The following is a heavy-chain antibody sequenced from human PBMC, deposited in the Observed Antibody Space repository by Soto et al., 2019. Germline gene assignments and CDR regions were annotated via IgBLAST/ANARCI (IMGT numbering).Heavy chain of an antibody. D-gene: IGHD6-13*01. V-gene: IGHV4-59*01. CDR2: IYYSGST. J-gene: IGHJ6*02. CDR1: GGSISSYY. Sequence: SETLSLTCTVSGGSISSYYWSWIRQPPGRGLEWIGYIYYSGSTNYNPSLKSRVTISVDTSKNQFSLKLSSVTAADTAVYYCARGTVAAAGGSYGMDVWGQGTTVTVSS. CDR3: ARGTVAAAGGSYGMDV.